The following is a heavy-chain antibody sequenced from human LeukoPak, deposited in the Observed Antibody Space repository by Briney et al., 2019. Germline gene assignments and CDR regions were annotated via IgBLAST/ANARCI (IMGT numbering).Heavy chain of an antibody. Sequence: ASVKVSCKASGYTFTSYGISWVRQAPGQGLEWMGWISSYNGNTNYAQKLQDRVTMTTDTSTSTAHMELRSLTSGDTAVYYCARFCSGTSCYHNWFDPWGQGTLVTVSS. J-gene: IGHJ5*02. CDR3: ARFCSGTSCYHNWFDP. V-gene: IGHV1-18*01. D-gene: IGHD2-2*01. CDR1: GYTFTSYG. CDR2: ISSYNGNT.